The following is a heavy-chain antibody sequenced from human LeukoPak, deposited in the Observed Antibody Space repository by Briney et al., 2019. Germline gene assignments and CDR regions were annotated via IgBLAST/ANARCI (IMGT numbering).Heavy chain of an antibody. CDR2: INPNSGGT. CDR1: GYTFTGYY. J-gene: IGHJ3*02. Sequence: ASVKVSCEASGYTFTGYYMHWVRQAPGQGLEWVGWINPNSGGTNYAQKFQGRVTMTRDTSISTAYMELSRLRSDDTAVYYCARVSRYENAFDIWGQGTMVTVSS. D-gene: IGHD2-2*01. CDR3: ARVSRYENAFDI. V-gene: IGHV1-2*02.